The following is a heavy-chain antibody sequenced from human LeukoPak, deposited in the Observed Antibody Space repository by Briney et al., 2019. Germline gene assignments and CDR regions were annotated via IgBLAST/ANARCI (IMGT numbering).Heavy chain of an antibody. CDR2: INPSGDST. Sequence: ASVTVSCKASGYTFTSYFIHWVRQAPGQGLEWMGIINPSGDSTSYAQKFQGRVTMTRDTSTSTVYMELSSLRSEDTAVYYCAKAGSSLYSHFDYWGQGTLVTVSS. D-gene: IGHD6-13*01. J-gene: IGHJ4*02. V-gene: IGHV1-46*01. CDR1: GYTFTSYF. CDR3: AKAGSSLYSHFDY.